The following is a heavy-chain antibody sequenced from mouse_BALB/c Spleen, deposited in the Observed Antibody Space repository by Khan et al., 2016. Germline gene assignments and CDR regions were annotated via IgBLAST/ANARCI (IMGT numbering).Heavy chain of an antibody. CDR1: GFSLIAYG. CDR2: IWGDGTT. Sequence: QVQLKESGPGLVAPSQSLSITCTVSGFSLIAYGVNWVRQPPGKSLSWLGMIWGDGTTDYNSGIKSRLNITTENSKSQVFLKMNSLQTDDTATYYCSRDGWGYDAMYYWGQGTSVTVYS. CDR3: SRDGWGYDAMYY. V-gene: IGHV2-6-7*01. D-gene: IGHD2-2*01. J-gene: IGHJ4*01.